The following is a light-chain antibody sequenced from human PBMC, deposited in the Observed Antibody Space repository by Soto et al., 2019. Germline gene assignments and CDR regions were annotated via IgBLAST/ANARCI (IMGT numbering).Light chain of an antibody. J-gene: IGKJ1*01. CDR1: QTISSW. Sequence: DIQMTQSPSTLTGSEGDRVTIACRASQTISSWLAWYQQKPGKAPKLLIYKASTLKSGVPSRFSGSGSGTEFTLTISSLQPDDFATYYCQHYTSYSKAFGQGTKVDIK. V-gene: IGKV1-5*03. CDR2: KAS. CDR3: QHYTSYSKA.